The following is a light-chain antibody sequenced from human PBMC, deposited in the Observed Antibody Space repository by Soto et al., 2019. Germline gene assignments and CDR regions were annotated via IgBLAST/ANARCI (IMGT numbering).Light chain of an antibody. CDR2: KAS. CDR3: QQYNSYPYT. Sequence: DIQMTQSPSTLSAFVGDRVTITCRASQSISSWLAWYQQKPGKAPKLLIYKASSLESGVPSRFSGSGSGTAFTLTISSLQPDDFATYYCQQYNSYPYTFGQGTKLEIK. V-gene: IGKV1-5*03. CDR1: QSISSW. J-gene: IGKJ2*01.